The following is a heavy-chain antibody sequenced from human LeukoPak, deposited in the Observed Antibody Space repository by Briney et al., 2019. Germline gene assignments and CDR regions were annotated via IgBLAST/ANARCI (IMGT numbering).Heavy chain of an antibody. CDR2: INPNSGGT. CDR3: ARDLKRSRARWENLGLDP. J-gene: IGHJ5*02. Sequence: GESLKISCKGSGYTFTGYYMHWVRQAPGQGLEWMGWINPNSGGTNYAQKFQGRVTMTRDTSISTAYMELRSLRSDDTAVYYCARDLKRSRARWENLGLDPWGQGTLVTVSS. V-gene: IGHV1-2*02. D-gene: IGHD3-16*01. CDR1: GYTFTGYY.